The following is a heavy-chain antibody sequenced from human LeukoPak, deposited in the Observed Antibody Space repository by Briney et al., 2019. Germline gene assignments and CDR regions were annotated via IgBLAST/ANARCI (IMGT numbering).Heavy chain of an antibody. CDR3: ARDSTCYDFWSGYFDY. CDR2: ISYDGSNK. Sequence: GGSLRLSCAASGFTFSSYAMSWVRQAPGKGLEWVAVISYDGSNKYYADSVKGRFTISRDNSKNTLYLQMNSLRAEDTAVYYCARDSTCYDFWSGYFDYWGQGTLVTVSS. V-gene: IGHV3-30-3*01. J-gene: IGHJ4*02. CDR1: GFTFSSYA. D-gene: IGHD3-3*01.